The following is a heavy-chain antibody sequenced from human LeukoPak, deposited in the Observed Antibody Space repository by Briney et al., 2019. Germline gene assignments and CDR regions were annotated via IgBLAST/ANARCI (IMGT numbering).Heavy chain of an antibody. V-gene: IGHV3-33*01. CDR1: GFAFSSYG. CDR3: ARERGYSYGAHCDY. J-gene: IGHJ4*02. CDR2: IWYDGSNK. Sequence: GGSLRLSRAPSGFAFSSYGMHCVHQVPGKGLEWVAGIWYDGSNKYYAASVKGRFTISRDNSKNTVYLQMNSLRAEDTAVYYCARERGYSYGAHCDYWGQGTLVTVSS. D-gene: IGHD5-18*01.